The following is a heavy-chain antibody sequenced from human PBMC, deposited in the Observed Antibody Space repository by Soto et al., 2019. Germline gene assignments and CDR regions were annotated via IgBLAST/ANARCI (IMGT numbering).Heavy chain of an antibody. Sequence: TGGSLRLSCAASGFTFSSYWMSWVRQAPGKGLEWVANIKQDGSEKYYVDSVKGRFTTSRDNAKNSLYLQMNSLRAEDTAVYYCARDQRLMITFGGVIVYDYWGQGTLVTVSS. CDR2: IKQDGSEK. V-gene: IGHV3-7*01. CDR1: GFTFSSYW. CDR3: ARDQRLMITFGGVIVYDY. D-gene: IGHD3-16*02. J-gene: IGHJ4*02.